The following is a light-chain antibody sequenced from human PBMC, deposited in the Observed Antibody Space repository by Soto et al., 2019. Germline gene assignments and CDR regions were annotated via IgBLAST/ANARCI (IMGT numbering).Light chain of an antibody. V-gene: IGKV3-20*01. CDR3: HQYDHAHQT. J-gene: IGKJ2*01. Sequence: EIVLMQSPGTLSLSPGERATLSCRASQTLRRTYIAWYQQKPGQAPRVLIYGASKRATGIPDRFSGSGSGTDFSLTISRLEPEDFEVYYCHQYDHAHQTYGQGTKVDI. CDR1: QTLRRTY. CDR2: GAS.